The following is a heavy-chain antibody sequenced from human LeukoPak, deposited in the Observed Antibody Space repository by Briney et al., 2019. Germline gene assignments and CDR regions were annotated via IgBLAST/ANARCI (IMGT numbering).Heavy chain of an antibody. D-gene: IGHD2-2*01. J-gene: IGHJ4*02. V-gene: IGHV1-2*02. Sequence: GASVKVSCKASGYTFTGYYMHWVRQAPGQGLEWMGWINPNSGGTNYAQKFQGRVTITADESTSTAYMELSSLRSEDTAVYYCARDRVVPAAMGYYFDYWGQGTLVTVSS. CDR3: ARDRVVPAAMGYYFDY. CDR2: INPNSGGT. CDR1: GYTFTGYY.